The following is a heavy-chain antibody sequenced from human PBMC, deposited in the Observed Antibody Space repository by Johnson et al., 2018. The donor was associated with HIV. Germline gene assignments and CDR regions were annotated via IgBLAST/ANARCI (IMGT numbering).Heavy chain of an antibody. Sequence: QVQLVESGGGLVKPGRSLRLSCAASGFTFNDYYMSWIRQAPGKGLEWVALISYDGSNKYYADSVKGRFTISRDNSKNTLYLQMNSLRAEDTAVYYCARSVDYGDSLCAFDIWGQGTMVTVSS. CDR1: GFTFNDYY. D-gene: IGHD4-17*01. V-gene: IGHV3-30*03. CDR3: ARSVDYGDSLCAFDI. CDR2: ISYDGSNK. J-gene: IGHJ3*02.